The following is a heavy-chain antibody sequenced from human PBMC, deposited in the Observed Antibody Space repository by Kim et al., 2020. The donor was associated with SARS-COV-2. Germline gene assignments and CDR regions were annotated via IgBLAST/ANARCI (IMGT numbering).Heavy chain of an antibody. CDR3: ARYQLLWFGELLYPLDDYYYYGMDV. CDR1: GGSISSSSYY. CDR2: IYYSGST. Sequence: SETLSLTCTVSGGSISSSSYYWGWIRQPPGKGLEWIGSIYYSGSTYYNPSLKSRVTISVDTSKNQFSLKLSSVTAADTAVYYCARYQLLWFGELLYPLDDYYYYGMDVWGQGTTVTVSS. V-gene: IGHV4-39*01. J-gene: IGHJ6*02. D-gene: IGHD3-10*01.